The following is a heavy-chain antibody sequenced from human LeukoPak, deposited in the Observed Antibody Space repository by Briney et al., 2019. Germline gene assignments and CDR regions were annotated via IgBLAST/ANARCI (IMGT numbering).Heavy chain of an antibody. V-gene: IGHV4-39*07. CDR3: ARGVARSSKFHFSYYFDY. J-gene: IGHJ4*02. CDR2: IYHSGSI. Sequence: PSETLSLTCTVSSGSMSGYYWGWIRQPPGKGLEWIGSIYHSGSIYYNPSLKSRVTISVDTSKNQFSLKLSSVTAADTAVYYCARGVARSSKFHFSYYFDYWGQGTLVTVSS. D-gene: IGHD6-6*01. CDR1: SGSMSGYY.